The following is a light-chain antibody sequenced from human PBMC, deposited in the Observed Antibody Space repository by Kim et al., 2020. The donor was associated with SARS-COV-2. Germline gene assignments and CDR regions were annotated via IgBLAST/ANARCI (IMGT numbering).Light chain of an antibody. V-gene: IGKV1-27*01. J-gene: IGKJ5*01. Sequence: IQLTQSPSSLSASVGDRVTITCRASQGISSSLAWYQQKPGDAPKLLIYDASALRTGVPSRFSGSGSGTDFTLTISSLQPEDVATYYCQKYNGAPLTFGQGTRLEIK. CDR1: QGISSS. CDR3: QKYNGAPLT. CDR2: DAS.